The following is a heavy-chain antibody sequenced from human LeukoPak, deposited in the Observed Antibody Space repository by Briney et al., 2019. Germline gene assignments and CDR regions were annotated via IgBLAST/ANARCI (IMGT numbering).Heavy chain of an antibody. V-gene: IGHV4-59*12. D-gene: IGHD6-13*01. J-gene: IGHJ5*02. CDR3: ARARYSSSWYTPRWFDP. CDR1: GGSISSYY. CDR2: IYYSGST. Sequence: SETLSLTCTVSGGSISSYYWSWIRQPPGKGLEWIGYIYYSGSTNYNPSLKSRVTISVGRSKNQFSLKLSSVTAADTAVYYCARARYSSSWYTPRWFDPWGQGTLVTVSS.